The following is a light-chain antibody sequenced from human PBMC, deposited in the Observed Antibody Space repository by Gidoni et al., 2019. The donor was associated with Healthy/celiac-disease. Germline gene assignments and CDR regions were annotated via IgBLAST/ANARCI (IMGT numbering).Light chain of an antibody. CDR2: GAS. V-gene: IGKV3-15*01. CDR3: HQYNNWPPLT. Sequence: EIEMTQSPATLSVSTGERANLSCSASQSDSSNLAWYQQKPGQAPSLRIYGASTRATGIPARFSDSGSVTEFTLTISSLQSEDFAVYYCHQYNNWPPLTFGGGTKVEIK. J-gene: IGKJ4*01. CDR1: QSDSSN.